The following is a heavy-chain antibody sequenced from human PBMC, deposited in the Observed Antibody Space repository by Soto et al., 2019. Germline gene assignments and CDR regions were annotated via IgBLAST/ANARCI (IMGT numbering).Heavy chain of an antibody. V-gene: IGHV1-69*04. D-gene: IGHD3-3*01. J-gene: IGHJ4*02. CDR1: GGTFSSYT. Sequence: SVKVSCKASGGTFSSYTISWVRQAPGQGLEWMGRIIPILGIANYAQKFQGRVTITADKSTSTAYMELSSLRSEDTAVYYCARDVGSDFWSGYYMTRWGQGTLVTVSS. CDR2: IIPILGIA. CDR3: ARDVGSDFWSGYYMTR.